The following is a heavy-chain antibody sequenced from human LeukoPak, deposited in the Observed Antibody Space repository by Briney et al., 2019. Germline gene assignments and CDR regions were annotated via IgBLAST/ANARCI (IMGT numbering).Heavy chain of an antibody. CDR2: IHYSGST. Sequence: PSETLSLTCTVSGGSISSYYWSWIRQSPGKGLEWIGYIHYSGSTTYNPSLKSRVTISVDTSKNQFSLKLSSVTAADTAMYYCARVYYDFLTLHYYFDYWGQGTLVTVSS. J-gene: IGHJ4*02. V-gene: IGHV4-59*01. D-gene: IGHD3-9*01. CDR1: GGSISSYY. CDR3: ARVYYDFLTLHYYFDY.